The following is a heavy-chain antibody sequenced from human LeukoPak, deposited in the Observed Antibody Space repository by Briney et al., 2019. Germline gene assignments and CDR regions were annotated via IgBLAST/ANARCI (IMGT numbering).Heavy chain of an antibody. V-gene: IGHV3-30*03. CDR3: ATADCSGGSCYAFDY. CDR2: ISYDGSNK. Sequence: GGSLRLSYAASGFTFSSYGMHWVRQAPGKGLEWVAVISYDGSNKYYADSVKGRFTISRDNSKNTLYLQMNSLRAEDTAVYYCATADCSGGSCYAFDYWGQGTLVTVSS. D-gene: IGHD2-15*01. CDR1: GFTFSSYG. J-gene: IGHJ4*02.